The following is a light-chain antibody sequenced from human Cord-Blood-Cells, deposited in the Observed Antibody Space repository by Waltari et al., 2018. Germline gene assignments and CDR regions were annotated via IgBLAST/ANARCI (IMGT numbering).Light chain of an antibody. J-gene: IGLJ2*01. V-gene: IGLV2-14*01. Sequence: QSALTQPASVSGSHGQSITISCTGTSSDVGGYNYVSWYQQHPGKAPKLMIYEVSNRPSGVSNRFSGSKSGNTASLTISGLQAEDEADYYCSSYTSSSFVVFGGGTKLTVL. CDR3: SSYTSSSFVV. CDR2: EVS. CDR1: SSDVGGYNY.